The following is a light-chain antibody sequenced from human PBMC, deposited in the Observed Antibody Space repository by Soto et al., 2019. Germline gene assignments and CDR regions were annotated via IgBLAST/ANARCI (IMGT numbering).Light chain of an antibody. J-gene: IGKJ5*01. CDR1: QSVSNF. CDR2: GAS. Sequence: ESVFTQSPGTLSLSPGERATLSCMASQSVSNFLAWYQQKPGQAHRLLIYGASTRATGIPARFSGSGSGTEFTLTISRLQSEDFAVYYCQKYNNWPQITLGKGKRREIK. CDR3: QKYNNWPQIT. V-gene: IGKV3-15*01.